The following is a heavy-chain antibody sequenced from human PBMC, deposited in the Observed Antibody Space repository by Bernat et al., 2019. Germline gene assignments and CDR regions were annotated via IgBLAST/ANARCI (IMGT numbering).Heavy chain of an antibody. CDR1: GGTFSSYA. D-gene: IGHD3-10*01. CDR2: IIPIFGTA. V-gene: IGHV1-69*01. J-gene: IGHJ4*02. Sequence: QVQLVQSGAEVKKPGSSVKVSCKVSGGTFSSYAISWVRQAPGQGLEWMGGIIPIFGTANYAQKFQGRVTITADESTSTAYMELSSLRSEDTAVYYCARDLTYYYGSGSPSFDYWGQGTLVTVSS. CDR3: ARDLTYYYGSGSPSFDY.